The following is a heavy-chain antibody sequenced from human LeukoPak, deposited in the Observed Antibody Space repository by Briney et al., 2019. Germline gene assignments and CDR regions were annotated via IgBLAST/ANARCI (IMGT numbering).Heavy chain of an antibody. CDR1: GLTFSTCA. J-gene: IGHJ4*02. Sequence: PGGSVRLSCATSGLTFSTCAMSWVRQAPGKGLECVSGISGSGGTTNYADSVKGRFTISRDNSKNTLYLHMNSLRAEDTAVYYCARHTIGSPIYYFDYWGQGTLVTVFS. CDR3: ARHTIGSPIYYFDY. D-gene: IGHD1-26*01. V-gene: IGHV3-23*01. CDR2: ISGSGGTT.